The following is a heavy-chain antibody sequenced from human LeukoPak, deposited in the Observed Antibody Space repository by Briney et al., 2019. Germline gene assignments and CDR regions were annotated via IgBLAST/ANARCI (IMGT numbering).Heavy chain of an antibody. CDR2: IYYSGST. V-gene: IGHV4-39*01. CDR1: RSSISSSSYY. D-gene: IGHD1-26*01. J-gene: IGHJ4*02. CDR3: ARAVGVPGGFDY. Sequence: SETLSLTCTVSRSSISSSSYYWGWIRQPPGKGLEWIGSIYYSGSTYYNPSLKSRATTSVDTSKNQFSLKLSSVTAADTAVYYCARAVGVPGGFDYWGQGTLVTVSS.